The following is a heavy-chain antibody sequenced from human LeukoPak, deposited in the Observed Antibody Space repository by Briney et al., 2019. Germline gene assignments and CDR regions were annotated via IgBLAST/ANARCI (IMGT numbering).Heavy chain of an antibody. V-gene: IGHV1-18*01. Sequence: ASVKGSCKASGYTFTSYGISGVRQAPGQGLEWMGWISAYNGNTNYAQKLQGRVTMTTDTSTSTAYMELRSVRSDATAVYYCARDMKWIAARRGFDYWGQGTLVTVSS. CDR3: ARDMKWIAARRGFDY. J-gene: IGHJ4*02. D-gene: IGHD6-6*01. CDR2: ISAYNGNT. CDR1: GYTFTSYG.